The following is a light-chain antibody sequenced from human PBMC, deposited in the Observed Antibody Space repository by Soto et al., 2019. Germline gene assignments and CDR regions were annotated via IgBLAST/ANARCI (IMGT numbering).Light chain of an antibody. V-gene: IGKV3-20*01. Sequence: SSYLAWYQQKPGQAPRLLIYDASNRANGIPVRFSGSGPETEFTLGLRSRKSEEYAVHYCQDYGGSASTVGEGTRLEIK. J-gene: IGKJ5*01. CDR3: QDYGGSAST. CDR1: SSY. CDR2: DAS.